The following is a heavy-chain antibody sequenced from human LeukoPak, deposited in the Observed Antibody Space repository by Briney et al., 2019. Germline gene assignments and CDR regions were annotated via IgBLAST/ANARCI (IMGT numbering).Heavy chain of an antibody. V-gene: IGHV4-39*02. CDR3: ERTVGKPGAEYVQH. CDR2: ILYSGCS. CDR1: GGSISTSRYY. J-gene: IGHJ1*01. Sequence: SETLSVTCTVSGGSISTSRYYWGWLRQPPGKGLVWLGGILYSGCSWYSPSLKSRVTISVDTPKQHFSLNLSAVRPADTGVYDCERTVGKPGAEYVQHWGESALLTVSS. D-gene: IGHD3-10*01.